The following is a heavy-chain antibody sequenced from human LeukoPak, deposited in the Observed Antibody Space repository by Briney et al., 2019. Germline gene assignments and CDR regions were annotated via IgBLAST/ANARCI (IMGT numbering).Heavy chain of an antibody. D-gene: IGHD2-15*01. Sequence: SGGSLRLSCAASGFTVSSNYMSWVRQAPGKGLEWVSVIYSGGSTYYADSVKGRFTISRDNSKNTLYLQMNSLRAEDTAVYYCARILVTPDTIEYCSGGSCYSDYWGQGTLVTVSS. CDR1: GFTVSSNY. J-gene: IGHJ4*02. CDR3: ARILVTPDTIEYCSGGSCYSDY. V-gene: IGHV3-53*01. CDR2: IYSGGST.